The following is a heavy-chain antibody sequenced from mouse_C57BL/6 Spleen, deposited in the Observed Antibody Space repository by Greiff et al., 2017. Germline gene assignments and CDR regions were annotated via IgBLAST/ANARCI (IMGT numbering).Heavy chain of an antibody. V-gene: IGHV1-78*01. J-gene: IGHJ2*01. CDR2: IYPRDGST. CDR1: GYTFTDHT. D-gene: IGHD1-1*01. Sequence: VQLQQSDAELVKPGASVKISCKVSGYTFTDHTIPWMKQRPEQGLEWIGNIYPRDGSTKYNEKFKGKATLTADKSSSTAYMQLNSLTSEDSAVXFCARDYYYGSSPYFDHWGQGTTLTVSS. CDR3: ARDYYYGSSPYFDH.